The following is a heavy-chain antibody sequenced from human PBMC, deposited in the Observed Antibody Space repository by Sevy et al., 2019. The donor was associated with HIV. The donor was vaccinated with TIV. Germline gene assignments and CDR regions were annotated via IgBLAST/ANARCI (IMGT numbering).Heavy chain of an antibody. J-gene: IGHJ3*01. CDR1: GFTFSIIY. V-gene: IGHV3-15*01. CDR3: TRVGFPNWGSEAFDF. CDR2: MKSKTDGGTT. Sequence: GGSLRLSCAASGFTFSIIYMNWVRQSPGKGLEWVGRMKSKTDGGTTDYTAPVKDRFTISRDDSKNTLLLQMNSLKAAGTAVYYCTRVGFPNWGSEAFDFWGQGTMVTVSS. D-gene: IGHD3-16*01.